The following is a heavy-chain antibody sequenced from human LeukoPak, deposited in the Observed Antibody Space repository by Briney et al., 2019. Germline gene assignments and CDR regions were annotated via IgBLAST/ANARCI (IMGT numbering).Heavy chain of an antibody. J-gene: IGHJ4*02. V-gene: IGHV3-11*04. CDR1: GFTFSDYY. CDR2: ISSSGNTT. Sequence: PGGSLRLSCAASGFTFSDYYMSWIRQAPGKGLECVSYISSSGNTTYHADSVKGRFTISRDNAKNTLYLQMNSLRAEDTAVYYCASPPRDNGDDYWGQGTLVTVSS. CDR3: ASPPRDNGDDY. D-gene: IGHD4-17*01.